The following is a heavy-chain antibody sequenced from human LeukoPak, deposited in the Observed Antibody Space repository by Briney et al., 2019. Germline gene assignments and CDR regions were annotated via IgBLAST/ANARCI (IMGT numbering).Heavy chain of an antibody. CDR1: GGSFSTHF. CDR2: INQSGDT. CDR3: ARVLGIAVVAGATEDNYFDS. J-gene: IGHJ4*02. Sequence: SETLSLTCGVTGGSFSTHFLAWIRQSPARGLEWIGEINQSGDTDYNPSLMRRVKISIDVCRSHFSLTLTSVTAADTAMYYCARVLGIAVVAGATEDNYFDSWGQGALVTVSS. V-gene: IGHV4-34*01. D-gene: IGHD2-2*03.